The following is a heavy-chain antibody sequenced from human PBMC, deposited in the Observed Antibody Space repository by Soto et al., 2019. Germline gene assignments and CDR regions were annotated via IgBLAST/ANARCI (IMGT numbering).Heavy chain of an antibody. CDR2: IIPIFGTA. CDR3: ASSRGYSGYERGFWFDP. D-gene: IGHD5-12*01. V-gene: IGHV1-69*13. J-gene: IGHJ5*02. CDR1: GGTFSSYA. Sequence: SVKVSCKASGGTFSSYAISWVRQAPGQGLEWMGGIIPIFGTANYAQKFQGRVTITADESTSTAYMELSSLRSEDTAVYYCASSRGYSGYERGFWFDPWGQGTLVTVSS.